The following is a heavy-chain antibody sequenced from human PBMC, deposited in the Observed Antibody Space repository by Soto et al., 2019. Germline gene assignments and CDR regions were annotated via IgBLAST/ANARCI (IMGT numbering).Heavy chain of an antibody. D-gene: IGHD3-10*01. Sequence: SETLSLTCTVSGGSINTYYWSWIRQAAGKGLEWIGRIYSGGSTNYNPSLMSRVSVSVDMSKNQFSLKLSSVTDADTAVYYCARGPGGFGEFSLYYWGHGTLVTVSS. V-gene: IGHV4-4*07. CDR1: GGSINTYY. CDR2: IYSGGST. J-gene: IGHJ4*01. CDR3: ARGPGGFGEFSLYY.